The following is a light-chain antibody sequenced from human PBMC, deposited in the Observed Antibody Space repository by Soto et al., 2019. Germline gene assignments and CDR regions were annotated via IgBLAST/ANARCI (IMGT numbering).Light chain of an antibody. CDR3: KHYCKLPLT. V-gene: IGKV3-20*01. Sequence: EIVLTQSPGTLSLSPGEIATLSCRASQSVSSTDLAWYQQKHGQAPRLLIYGASSRATGIPDRFSGSGSGTDFTLTISRLEPEDFAVYFCKHYCKLPLTFGGGTKVEIK. J-gene: IGKJ4*01. CDR1: QSVSSTD. CDR2: GAS.